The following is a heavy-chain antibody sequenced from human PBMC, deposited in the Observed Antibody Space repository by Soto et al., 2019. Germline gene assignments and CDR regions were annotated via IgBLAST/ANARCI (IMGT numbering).Heavy chain of an antibody. J-gene: IGHJ6*02. D-gene: IGHD4-17*01. CDR2: IYYSGST. V-gene: IGHV4-61*01. Sequence: PSETLSLTCTVSGGSVSSGSYYWSWIRQPPGKGLEWIGYIYYSGSTNYNPSLKSRVTISVDTSKNQFSLKLSPVTAADTAVYYCARASPRDYGDYDPDSYYYYYGMYVWRQVTTVTDSS. CDR1: GGSVSSGSYY. CDR3: ARASPRDYGDYDPDSYYYYYGMYV.